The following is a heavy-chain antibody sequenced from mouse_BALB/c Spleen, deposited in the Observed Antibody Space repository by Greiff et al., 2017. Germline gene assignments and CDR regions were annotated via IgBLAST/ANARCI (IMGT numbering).Heavy chain of an antibody. CDR3: NAGGYDGGYYAMDY. D-gene: IGHD2-14*01. Sequence: VQLKESGAELVRSGASVKLSCTASGFNIKDYYMHWVKQRPEQGLEWIGWIDPENGDTEYAPKFQGKATMTADPSSNTAYLQLSSLTSEDTAVYYCNAGGYDGGYYAMDYWGQGTSVTVSS. CDR1: GFNIKDYY. CDR2: IDPENGDT. V-gene: IGHV14-4*02. J-gene: IGHJ4*01.